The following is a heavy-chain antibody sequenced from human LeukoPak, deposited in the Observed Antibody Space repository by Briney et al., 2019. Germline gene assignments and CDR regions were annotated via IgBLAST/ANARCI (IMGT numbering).Heavy chain of an antibody. D-gene: IGHD2-2*01. Sequence: GASVKVSCKASGYTFTSYGISWVRQAPGQGLEWMGWISAYNGNTNYAQKLQGGVTMTTDTSTSTAYMELRSLRSDDTAVYYCARDRLPLYCSSTSCYWVDAFDIWGQGTMVSVSS. J-gene: IGHJ3*02. CDR3: ARDRLPLYCSSTSCYWVDAFDI. V-gene: IGHV1-18*01. CDR2: ISAYNGNT. CDR1: GYTFTSYG.